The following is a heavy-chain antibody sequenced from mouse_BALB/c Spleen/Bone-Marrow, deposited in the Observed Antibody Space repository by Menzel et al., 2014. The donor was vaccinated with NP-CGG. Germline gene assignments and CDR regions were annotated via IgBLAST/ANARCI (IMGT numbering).Heavy chain of an antibody. V-gene: IGHV5-9-1*01. CDR2: ISSGGSYT. J-gene: IGHJ2*01. Sequence: EVMLVESGGGLVQPGGSRKLSCAASGFTFSSYAMSWVRQTPEKRLEWVATISSGGSYTYYPDSVKGRFTISRDNAKNTLYLQMSSLRSEDTAMYYCARHGITRLLDYWGQGTTLTVSS. CDR1: GFTFSSYA. D-gene: IGHD2-4*01. CDR3: ARHGITRLLDY.